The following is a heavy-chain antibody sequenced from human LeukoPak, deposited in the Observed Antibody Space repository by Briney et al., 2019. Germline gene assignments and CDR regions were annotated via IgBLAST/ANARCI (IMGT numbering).Heavy chain of an antibody. J-gene: IGHJ4*02. D-gene: IGHD6-19*01. CDR3: ARDGMFVGGWLRGEEIDY. CDR1: GYTFTGYY. Sequence: ASVKVSCKASGYTFTGYYMHWVRQAPGQGLEWMGWINPNSGGTNYAQKFQGWVTMTRDTSISTAYMELSRLRSDDTAVYYCARDGMFVGGWLRGEEIDYWGQGTLVTVSS. CDR2: INPNSGGT. V-gene: IGHV1-2*04.